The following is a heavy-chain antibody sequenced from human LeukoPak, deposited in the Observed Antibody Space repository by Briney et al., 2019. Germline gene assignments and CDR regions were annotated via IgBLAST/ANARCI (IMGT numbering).Heavy chain of an antibody. CDR1: GGSISSGGYY. J-gene: IGHJ3*01. V-gene: IGHV4-30-2*01. D-gene: IGHD5-12*01. Sequence: SQTLSLTRTVSGGSISSGGYYWSWIRQPPGKGLEWIGYIYHSGSTYYNPSLKSRVTISVDRSKNQFSLKLSSVTAADTAVYYCARDPASFLSGYRQSLWGQGTMVTVSS. CDR2: IYHSGST. CDR3: ARDPASFLSGYRQSL.